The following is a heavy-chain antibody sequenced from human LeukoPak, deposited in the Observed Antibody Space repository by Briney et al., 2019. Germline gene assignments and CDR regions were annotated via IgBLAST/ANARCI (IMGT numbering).Heavy chain of an antibody. CDR3: ARTPNYYDSSGYYSRAYYYYGMDV. CDR2: IIPIFGIA. D-gene: IGHD3-22*01. Sequence: SVKVSCKASGGTFSSYAISWVRQAPGQGLEWMGRIIPIFGIANYAQKFQGRVTITADKSTSTAYMELSSLRSGDTAVYYCARTPNYYDSSGYYSRAYYYYGMDVWGQGTTVTVSS. J-gene: IGHJ6*02. CDR1: GGTFSSYA. V-gene: IGHV1-69*04.